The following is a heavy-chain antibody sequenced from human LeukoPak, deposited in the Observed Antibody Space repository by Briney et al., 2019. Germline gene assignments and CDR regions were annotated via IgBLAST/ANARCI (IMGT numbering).Heavy chain of an antibody. Sequence: SETLSLTCTVSGGSINSYYWSWIRQPAGKGLEWIGRIFSSGNTIYNPSLQSRVTMSVDTSKNHFSLRLNSVTAADTAVYYCARSPHRLIGHWFDPWGQGTLVSVSS. CDR3: ARSPHRLIGHWFDP. J-gene: IGHJ5*02. V-gene: IGHV4-4*07. CDR1: GGSINSYY. D-gene: IGHD3-16*01. CDR2: IFSSGNT.